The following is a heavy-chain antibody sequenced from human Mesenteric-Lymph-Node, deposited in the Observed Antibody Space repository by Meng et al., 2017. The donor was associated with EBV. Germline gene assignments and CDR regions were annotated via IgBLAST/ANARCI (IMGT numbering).Heavy chain of an antibody. V-gene: IGHV4-39*01. CDR2: IYYRGST. CDR3: VSYDYGNYVSFDS. J-gene: IGHJ4*02. D-gene: IGHD4-11*01. Sequence: LQLRGSVPGRVEPSQTVSLTCTVSGASISSGSDYWGWIRQPPGKGLEWIGSIYYRGSTYYNPSLRSRVTISVDTSKNHFSLKLSSVTAADTAMYYCVSYDYGNYVSFDSWGQGILVTVSS. CDR1: GASISSGSDY.